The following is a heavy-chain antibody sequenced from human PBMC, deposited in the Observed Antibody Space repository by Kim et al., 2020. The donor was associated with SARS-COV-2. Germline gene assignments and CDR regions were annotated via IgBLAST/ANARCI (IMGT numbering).Heavy chain of an antibody. J-gene: IGHJ6*02. V-gene: IGHV3-23*01. D-gene: IGHD4-4*01. Sequence: ADSEKGRCKLSRDNSKNTLLLQMTSLRDDDTAVYYCAKDLLNYSAMDVWGQGTTVTVYS. CDR3: AKDLLNYSAMDV.